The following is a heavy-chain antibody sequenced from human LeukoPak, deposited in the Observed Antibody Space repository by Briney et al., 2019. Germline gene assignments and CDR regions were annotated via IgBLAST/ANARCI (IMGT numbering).Heavy chain of an antibody. J-gene: IGHJ4*02. D-gene: IGHD6-13*01. V-gene: IGHV4-30-4*08. CDR1: GGSFSGYY. CDR2: IYYSGST. CDR3: ARGTRSLIAAAGTEDY. Sequence: ASETLSLTCAVYGGSFSGYYWSWIRQPPGKGLEWIGYIYYSGSTYYNPSLKSRVTISVDTSKNQFSLKLSSVTAADTAVYYCARGTRSLIAAAGTEDYWGQGTLVTVSS.